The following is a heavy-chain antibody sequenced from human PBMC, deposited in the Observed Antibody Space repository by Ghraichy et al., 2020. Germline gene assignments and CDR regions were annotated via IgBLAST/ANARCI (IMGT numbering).Heavy chain of an antibody. CDR3: TRYILTGIRYIDV. J-gene: IGHJ6*03. CDR2: IRKKANSYTT. Sequence: GESLNISCVASGFTFSDHYMDWVRQAPGKGLEWVGRIRKKANSYTTEYAASVKGRFSVSRDDSKNSLYLQMTSLKTEDTAVYYCTRYILTGIRYIDVWGRGTTVAVSS. D-gene: IGHD3-9*01. CDR1: GFTFSDHY. V-gene: IGHV3-72*01.